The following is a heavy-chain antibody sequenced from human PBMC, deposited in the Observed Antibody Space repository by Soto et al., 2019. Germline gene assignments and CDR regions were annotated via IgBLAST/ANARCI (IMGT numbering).Heavy chain of an antibody. CDR3: ARRASAAGAWFYYYYYGMDV. CDR1: GGSISSGDYY. CDR2: IYYSGST. J-gene: IGHJ6*02. Sequence: QVQLQESGPGLVKPSQTLSLTCTVSGGSISSGDYYWSWIRQPPGKGLEWIGYIYYSGSTYYNPSLKSRVTISVDPSKNQFSLKLSSVTAADTAVYYCARRASAAGAWFYYYYYGMDVWGQGTTVTVSS. D-gene: IGHD6-13*01. V-gene: IGHV4-30-4*01.